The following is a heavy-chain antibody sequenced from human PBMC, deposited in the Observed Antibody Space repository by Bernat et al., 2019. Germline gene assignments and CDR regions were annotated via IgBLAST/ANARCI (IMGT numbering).Heavy chain of an antibody. Sequence: EVQLLESGGNLVQPGGSLRLSCAASGFTFSSYAMSWVRQAPGKGLEWVSAISGSGDSTYYADSVKGRFTISRDNSKNTLYLQMNSLRAEDTAVYYCAKRRRYYGSYLGMDVWGRGTTVTVSS. CDR2: ISGSGDST. V-gene: IGHV3-23*01. D-gene: IGHD3-10*01. CDR1: GFTFSSYA. J-gene: IGHJ6*02. CDR3: AKRRRYYGSYLGMDV.